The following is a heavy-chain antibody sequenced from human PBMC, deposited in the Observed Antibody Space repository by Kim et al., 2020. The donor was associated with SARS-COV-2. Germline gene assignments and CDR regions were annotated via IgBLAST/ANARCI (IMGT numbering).Heavy chain of an antibody. D-gene: IGHD5-12*01. V-gene: IGHV3-23*01. CDR1: GFSFGTFD. J-gene: IGHJ4*02. CDR2: MKRPDDST. Sequence: GGSLRLSCVASGFSFGTFDMSWVRQAPGKGLKLVSVMKRPDDSTYYAESVKGQFTVSRDSARNTLYVQMNSLRADDTAVYYCVKGAWLDYCGPGTLVTVSA. CDR3: VKGAWLDY.